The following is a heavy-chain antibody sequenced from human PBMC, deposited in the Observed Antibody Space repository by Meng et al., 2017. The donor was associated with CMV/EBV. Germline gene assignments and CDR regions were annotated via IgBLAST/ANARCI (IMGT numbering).Heavy chain of an antibody. D-gene: IGHD3-10*01. CDR3: ARGFTGVLLWFGESLGWFDP. CDR1: CGSISSCDYY. J-gene: IGHJ5*02. V-gene: IGHV4-30-4*08. Sequence: QVHLHEAGPRLAKPSPTLSLTCTVSCGSISSCDYYWSWIRQPPGKGLEWIGYIYYSGSTYYTPSLKSRVTISVDTSKNQFSLKLSSVTAADTAVYYCARGFTGVLLWFGESLGWFDPWGQGTLVTSPQ. CDR2: IYYSGST.